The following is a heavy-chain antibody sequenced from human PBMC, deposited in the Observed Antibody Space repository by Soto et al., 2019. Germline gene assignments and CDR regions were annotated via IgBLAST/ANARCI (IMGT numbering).Heavy chain of an antibody. CDR2: INHSGST. V-gene: IGHV4-34*01. J-gene: IGHJ4*02. CDR3: ARGRVRHYYDRRGGFFGY. CDR1: VGSFSGYY. Sequence: QVQRQQWGPGLLKPSETLSITCAVYVGSFSGYYWSWIRQPPGKGLEWIADINHSGSTNYNPYLKSPVTRAVDTSKLYFSLKVSCVTAADMAGYYCARGRVRHYYDRRGGFFGYWGQGTLVTVSS. D-gene: IGHD3-22*01.